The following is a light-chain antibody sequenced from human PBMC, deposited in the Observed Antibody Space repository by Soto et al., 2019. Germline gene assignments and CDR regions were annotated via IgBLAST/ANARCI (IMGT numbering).Light chain of an antibody. CDR3: QQYHGYPWT. Sequence: DIQLTQSPSTLSASVGDRVTITCRASQSISGWLAWYQQKPGKAPKLLIYKASSLQSGVPSRFSGSGSGTEFTLTLSSLQPDDFAVYYCQQYHGYPWTFGQGTKVDIK. CDR2: KAS. V-gene: IGKV1-5*03. CDR1: QSISGW. J-gene: IGKJ1*01.